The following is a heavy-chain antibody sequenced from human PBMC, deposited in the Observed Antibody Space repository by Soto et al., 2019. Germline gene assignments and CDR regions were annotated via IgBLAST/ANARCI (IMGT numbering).Heavy chain of an antibody. J-gene: IGHJ3*02. V-gene: IGHV3-23*01. CDR2: INGSLNSA. Sequence: EVRLLESGGGLRQPGGSLRLSCAASGLTFRDYAMSWVRQAPGKGLEWVSTINGSLNSAFHAASVKGRFTISRATSNNPLYLKMNSLRAEDTAVYFCAKDSGLPVFGGLIHALDIWGQGTLVTVSS. D-gene: IGHD3-3*01. CDR1: GLTFRDYA. CDR3: AKDSGLPVFGGLIHALDI.